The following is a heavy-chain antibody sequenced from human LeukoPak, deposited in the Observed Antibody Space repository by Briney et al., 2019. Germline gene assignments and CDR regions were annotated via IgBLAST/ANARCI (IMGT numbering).Heavy chain of an antibody. D-gene: IGHD3-9*01. CDR3: AKGGLRYFDWSLPNGGMDV. CDR2: ISYVGSNK. CDR1: GFTFSSYG. V-gene: IGHV3-30*18. J-gene: IGHJ6*02. Sequence: GGSLRLSCAASGFTFSSYGLHWVRQPPGKGLEWVAVISYVGSNKYYADSVKGRFTISRDNSKNRLYLQMNSLRGEDTAVYYCAKGGLRYFDWSLPNGGMDVWGQGTTVTVSS.